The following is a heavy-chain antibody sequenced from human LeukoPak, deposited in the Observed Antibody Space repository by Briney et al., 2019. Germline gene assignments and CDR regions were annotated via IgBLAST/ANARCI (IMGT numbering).Heavy chain of an antibody. CDR1: GFTFSYYE. CDR2: ITGGSTTK. CDR3: ARDGDIAVATAPYYFDY. Sequence: GGSLRLSCAASGFTFSYYEMIWVRQAPGKGLEWVSYITGGSTTKNYADSVKGRFTISRDNAKNSLYLQMNSLRAEDTAIYYCARDGDIAVATAPYYFDYWGQGTLVLVSS. J-gene: IGHJ4*02. D-gene: IGHD6-19*01. V-gene: IGHV3-48*03.